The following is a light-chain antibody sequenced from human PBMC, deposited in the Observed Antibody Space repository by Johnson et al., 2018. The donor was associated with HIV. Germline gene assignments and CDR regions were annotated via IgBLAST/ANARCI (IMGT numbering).Light chain of an antibody. CDR2: KND. CDR1: SSNIGNNY. V-gene: IGLV1-51*02. J-gene: IGLJ1*01. Sequence: QSLLTQPPSVSAAPGQKVTISCSGSSSNIGNNYVSWYQHLPGTAPKLLIYKNDKRPSGIPDRFSGSKSGTAATLAITGLQTGDEADYYCGLWDTSLSTGCVFGTGTKVTVL. CDR3: GLWDTSLSTGCV.